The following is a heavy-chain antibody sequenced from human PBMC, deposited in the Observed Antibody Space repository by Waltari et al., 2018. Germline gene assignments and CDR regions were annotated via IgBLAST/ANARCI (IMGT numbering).Heavy chain of an antibody. V-gene: IGHV3-33*01. CDR3: ARDLVLAAGTRDY. Sequence: QVQLVESGGGAVQPGRSLSLSCAASGFTFNTYGMHWVRQAPGKGLEWVAIIWSDGNTKYYADSVRGRFTISRDNSKNTLFLQMNSLRAEDTAVYYCARDLVLAAGTRDYWGQGTLVVVSS. D-gene: IGHD6-13*01. CDR1: GFTFNTYG. CDR2: IWSDGNTK. J-gene: IGHJ4*02.